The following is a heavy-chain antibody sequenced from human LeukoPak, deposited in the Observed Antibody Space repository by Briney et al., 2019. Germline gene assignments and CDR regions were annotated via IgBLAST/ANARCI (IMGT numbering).Heavy chain of an antibody. D-gene: IGHD6-19*01. J-gene: IGHJ4*02. Sequence: SETLSLTCIVSGGSISSLNLWSWLRRPPGKGLEWIGEMYLGGTTNFNPSLKSRVTILIDKSKNQLSLQLTSVTAADTAVYYCAGLEGRYSTDWFYFFDYWGQGALVTVSS. CDR3: AGLEGRYSTDWFYFFDY. CDR1: GGSISSLNL. V-gene: IGHV4-4*02. CDR2: MYLGGTT.